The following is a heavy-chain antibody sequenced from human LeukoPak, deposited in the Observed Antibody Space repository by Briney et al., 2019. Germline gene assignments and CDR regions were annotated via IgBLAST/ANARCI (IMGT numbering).Heavy chain of an antibody. J-gene: IGHJ5*02. CDR1: GGSFSGYY. V-gene: IGHV4-34*01. CDR2: INHSGST. Sequence: PSETLSLTCAVYGGSFSGYYWSWIRQPPGKGLEWIGEINHSGSTNYNPSLKSRVTISVDTSKNQFSLKLSSVTAADTAVYYCASLYCSSTSCYELNWFDPWGQGTLVTVSS. D-gene: IGHD2-2*01. CDR3: ASLYCSSTSCYELNWFDP.